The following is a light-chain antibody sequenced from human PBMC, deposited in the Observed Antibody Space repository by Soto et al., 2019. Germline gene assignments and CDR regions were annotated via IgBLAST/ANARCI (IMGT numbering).Light chain of an antibody. Sequence: EIVMTQSPATLSVSPGERATLSCRASQSIGRNLAWYQHKPGQAPRLLIYGASTGTTDIPTRFSASGSGTEFILNISSLQSEDFAVYYCQQYNNWPRSFGQGTKVEV. J-gene: IGKJ1*01. V-gene: IGKV3-15*01. CDR2: GAS. CDR1: QSIGRN. CDR3: QQYNNWPRS.